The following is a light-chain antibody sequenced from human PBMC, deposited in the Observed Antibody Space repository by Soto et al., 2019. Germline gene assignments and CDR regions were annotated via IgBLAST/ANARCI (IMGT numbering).Light chain of an antibody. CDR1: SSDVGGYNF. V-gene: IGLV2-14*01. J-gene: IGLJ1*01. Sequence: QSVLTQPASVCGSPGQSITISCTGTSSDVGGYNFVSWYQQHPGKAPKLMIYEVNDRPSGVSNRFSGSKSGNTASLTISGLQAEDEADYYCSSYASSSTLVFGPGTKFTV. CDR3: SSYASSSTLV. CDR2: EVN.